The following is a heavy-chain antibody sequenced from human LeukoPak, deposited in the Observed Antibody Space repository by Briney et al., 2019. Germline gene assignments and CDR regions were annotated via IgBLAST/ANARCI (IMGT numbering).Heavy chain of an antibody. CDR2: ISYDGSNK. J-gene: IGHJ4*02. Sequence: PGGSLRLSCAASGFTFSSYAMHWVRQAPGKGLEWVAVISYDGSNKYYADSVKGRFTISRDNSKSTLFLQMNSLRAEDTAVYYCAKLRSADWGPIDCGGQGTLVTVSS. CDR1: GFTFSSYA. CDR3: AKLRSADWGPIDC. D-gene: IGHD7-27*01. V-gene: IGHV3-30-3*02.